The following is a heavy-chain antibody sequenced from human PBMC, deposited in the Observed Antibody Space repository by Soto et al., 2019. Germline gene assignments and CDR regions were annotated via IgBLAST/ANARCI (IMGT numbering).Heavy chain of an antibody. Sequence: SVKVSCKTSGFAFSNSAVQWARQARGQRLEWMGWIVVGSGSTNYEQRFQERVTITRDMSTTTVHMELSSLKSEDKAVYYCAAELYSGGSCCSFDIWG. CDR3: AAELYSGGSCCSFDI. CDR2: IVVGSGST. D-gene: IGHD2-15*01. J-gene: IGHJ3*02. V-gene: IGHV1-58*01. CDR1: GFAFSNSA.